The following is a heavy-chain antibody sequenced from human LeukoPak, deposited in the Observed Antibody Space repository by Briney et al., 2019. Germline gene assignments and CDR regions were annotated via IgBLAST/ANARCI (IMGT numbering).Heavy chain of an antibody. J-gene: IGHJ4*02. CDR3: ARAVAGTNFDY. Sequence: SETLSLTCTVSGCSISSYYWSWIRQPPGKGLEWIGYIYYSGSTNYNPSLKSRVTISVDTSKNQFSLKLSSVTAADTAVYYCARAVAGTNFDYWGQGTLVTVSS. CDR2: IYYSGST. CDR1: GCSISSYY. D-gene: IGHD6-19*01. V-gene: IGHV4-59*01.